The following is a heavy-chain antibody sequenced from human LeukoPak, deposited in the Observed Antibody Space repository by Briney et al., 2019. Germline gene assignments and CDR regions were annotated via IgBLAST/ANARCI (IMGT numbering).Heavy chain of an antibody. V-gene: IGHV4-39*07. D-gene: IGHD3-22*01. Sequence: SETLSLTCTVSGGSISSSSYYWGWIRQPPGKGLEWIGSIYYSGSTYYNPSLKSRVTISVDTSKNQFSLKLSSVTAADTAVYYCARVLRPPKTAIVVVIFDYWGQGTLVTVSS. J-gene: IGHJ4*02. CDR2: IYYSGST. CDR1: GGSISSSSYY. CDR3: ARVLRPPKTAIVVVIFDY.